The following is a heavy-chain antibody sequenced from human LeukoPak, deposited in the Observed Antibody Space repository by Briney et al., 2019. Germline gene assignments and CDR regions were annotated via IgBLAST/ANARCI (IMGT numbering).Heavy chain of an antibody. CDR3: TREGLYGDYLFDY. Sequence: GGSLRLSCAASGFTFSSYGMHWVRQAPGKGLEWVAFIRYDGSNKYYADSVKGRFTISRDNAKNSLYLQMNSLRAEDTAVYYCTREGLYGDYLFDYWGQGTLVTVSS. V-gene: IGHV3-30*02. CDR2: IRYDGSNK. J-gene: IGHJ4*02. CDR1: GFTFSSYG. D-gene: IGHD4-17*01.